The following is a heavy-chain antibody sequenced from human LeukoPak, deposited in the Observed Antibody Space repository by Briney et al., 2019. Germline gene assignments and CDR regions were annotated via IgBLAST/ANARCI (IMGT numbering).Heavy chain of an antibody. CDR3: ARCMSELDYGDYAYYYHMDV. D-gene: IGHD4-17*01. J-gene: IGHJ6*04. CDR2: FYSSTRT. Sequence: SETLSLTCTVSGDSLTSGSRYWSWLRPPAGKGLEWIGHFYSSTRTTYNPSLERRVTISGNTAKNQFSLKLDSVTAADTAVYFCARCMSELDYGDYAYYYHMDVWGKGTTVTVSS. V-gene: IGHV4-61*09. CDR1: GDSLTSGSRY.